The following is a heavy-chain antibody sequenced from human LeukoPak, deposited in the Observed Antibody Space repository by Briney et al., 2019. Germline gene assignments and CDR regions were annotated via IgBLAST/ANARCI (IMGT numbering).Heavy chain of an antibody. CDR1: GYSFTSYW. D-gene: IGHD5-18*01. CDR2: IYPGDSDT. J-gene: IGHJ3*02. Sequence: RESLKISCKGSGYSFTSYWIGWVRQMPGKGLEWMGIIYPGDSDTRYSPSFQGQVTISADKSISTAYLQWSSLKASDTAMYYCARVAFSYGYRDDAFDIWGQGTMVTVSS. CDR3: ARVAFSYGYRDDAFDI. V-gene: IGHV5-51*01.